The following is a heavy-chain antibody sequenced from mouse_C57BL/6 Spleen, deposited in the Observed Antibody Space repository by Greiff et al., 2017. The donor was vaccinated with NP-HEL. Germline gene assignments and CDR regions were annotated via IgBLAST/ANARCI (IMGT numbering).Heavy chain of an antibody. Sequence: QVQLKESGAELVKPGASVKISCKASGYAFSSYWMNWVKQRPGKGLEWIGQIYPGDGDTNYNGKFKGKATLTADKSSSTAYMQLSSLTSEDSAVYFCAREGAYYSNYSRDYFDYWGQGTTLTVSS. J-gene: IGHJ2*01. D-gene: IGHD2-5*01. CDR1: GYAFSSYW. V-gene: IGHV1-80*01. CDR3: AREGAYYSNYSRDYFDY. CDR2: IYPGDGDT.